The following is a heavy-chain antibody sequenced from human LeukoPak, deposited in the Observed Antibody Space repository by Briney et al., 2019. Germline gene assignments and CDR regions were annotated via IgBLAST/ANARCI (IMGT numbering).Heavy chain of an antibody. CDR3: ARSHSSGWLLFDY. J-gene: IGHJ4*02. CDR2: INPNSGGT. CDR1: AYTFTGYY. V-gene: IGHV1-2*02. Sequence: ASVKVPCKASAYTFTGYYIHWGRQAPGQGLEWMGWINPNSGGTTYAQNFQGRVTMTRDTSISTAYMELSNLRSDDTAMYYCARSHSSGWLLFDYWGQGTLVTVSS. D-gene: IGHD6-19*01.